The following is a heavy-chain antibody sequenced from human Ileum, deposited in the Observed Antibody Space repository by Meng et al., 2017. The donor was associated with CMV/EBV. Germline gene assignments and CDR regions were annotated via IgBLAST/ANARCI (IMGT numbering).Heavy chain of an antibody. CDR3: AGRRHYFDS. CDR2: IYSGGTT. Sequence: LRLSCAVSGVTVSSNYMSWVRQAPGKRLEWVSVIYSGGTTYYADSVKGRFTISKDNSKNTLYLQMNSLRAEDTAVYYCAGRRHYFDSWGQGTLVTVSS. CDR1: GVTVSSNY. D-gene: IGHD1-26*01. V-gene: IGHV3-53*01. J-gene: IGHJ4*02.